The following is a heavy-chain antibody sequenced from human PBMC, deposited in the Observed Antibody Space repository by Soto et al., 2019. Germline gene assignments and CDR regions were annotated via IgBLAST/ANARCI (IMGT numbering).Heavy chain of an antibody. Sequence: EVQLVESGGGLVQPGGSLRLSCAASGFTFSNYEMNWVRQAPGKGLEWISYIDRSGTTIHYADSVKGRFTISRDNAKNSMYLQMNSLRVDDTAVYYCVGDGDGGCCSSWFVPWGQGTLGTVSS. CDR2: IDRSGTTI. CDR3: VGDGDGGCCSSWFVP. J-gene: IGHJ5*02. D-gene: IGHD2-15*01. V-gene: IGHV3-48*03. CDR1: GFTFSNYE.